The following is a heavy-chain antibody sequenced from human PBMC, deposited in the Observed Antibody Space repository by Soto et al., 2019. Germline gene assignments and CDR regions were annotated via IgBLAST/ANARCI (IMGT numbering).Heavy chain of an antibody. CDR2: IIPIFGTA. Sequence: SVKVSCKASGGTFSSYAISWVRQAPGQGLEWMGGIIPIFGTANYAQKFQGRVTITADESTSTAYMELSSLRSEDTAVYYCARDHCSSTSCYTTSAFDYWGQGTLVTVSS. D-gene: IGHD2-2*01. CDR3: ARDHCSSTSCYTTSAFDY. CDR1: GGTFSSYA. J-gene: IGHJ4*02. V-gene: IGHV1-69*13.